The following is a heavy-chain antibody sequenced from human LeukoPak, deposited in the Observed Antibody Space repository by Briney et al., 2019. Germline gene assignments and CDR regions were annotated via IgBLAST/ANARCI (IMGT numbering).Heavy chain of an antibody. D-gene: IGHD6-13*01. J-gene: IGHJ4*02. CDR3: AKSFTSSSSDY. V-gene: IGHV3-23*01. CDR2: ITHDGATT. Sequence: GGTLRLSCATSGFTFRNYGMSWVRQAPGKGLEWVSAITHDGATTYYADSVKGRFSISRDNSENTLYLQMNGLRADDTAVYSCAKSFTSSSSDYWGQGTLVTVSS. CDR1: GFTFRNYG.